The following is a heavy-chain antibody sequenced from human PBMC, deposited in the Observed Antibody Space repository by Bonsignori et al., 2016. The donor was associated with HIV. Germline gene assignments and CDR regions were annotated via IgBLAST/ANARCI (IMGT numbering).Heavy chain of an antibody. CDR2: IRYDGNNK. J-gene: IGHJ4*02. CDR3: AKDRTSSSWPSYFDN. Sequence: WIRQPPGKGLEWVAFIRYDGNNKYYTDSVKGRFTISRDNSQNTMSLQMNSLRAEDTAVYFCAKDRTSSSWPSYFDNWGQGILVTVSS. D-gene: IGHD6-13*01. V-gene: IGHV3-30*02.